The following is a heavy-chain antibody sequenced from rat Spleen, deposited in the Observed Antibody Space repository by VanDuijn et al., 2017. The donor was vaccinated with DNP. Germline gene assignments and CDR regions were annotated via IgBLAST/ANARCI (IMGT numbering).Heavy chain of an antibody. CDR2: ISYSGST. CDR3: ARRSTHFDY. J-gene: IGHJ2*01. Sequence: EVQLQESGPGLVKPSQSLSLTCSVTGYSITSNYWGWIRKFPGNKMEWMGYISYSGSTAYNPSLESRISITRDTSKNQFFLQMSSVTTEDTATYYCARRSTHFDYWGQGVMVTVSS. CDR1: GYSITSNY. V-gene: IGHV3-1*01.